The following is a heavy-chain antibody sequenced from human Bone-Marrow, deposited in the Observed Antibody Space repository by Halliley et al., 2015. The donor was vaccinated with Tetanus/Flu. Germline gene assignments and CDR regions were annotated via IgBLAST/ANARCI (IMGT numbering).Heavy chain of an antibody. D-gene: IGHD5-18*01. J-gene: IGHJ5*02. Sequence: TLSLTCTVSGGSIKSFFWSWIRQSPPKGLEWLGYVYDSGSSNYNPSLKSRVTISADTSKNQLSLKLTSVTAADTAVYFCARGYGPLDPWGQGTLVSVSS. V-gene: IGHV4-59*01. CDR3: ARGYGPLDP. CDR2: VYDSGSS. CDR1: GGSIKSFF.